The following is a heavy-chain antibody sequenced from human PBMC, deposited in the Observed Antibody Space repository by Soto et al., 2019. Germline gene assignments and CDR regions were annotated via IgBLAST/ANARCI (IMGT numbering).Heavy chain of an antibody. V-gene: IGHV3-48*03. D-gene: IGHD2-21*02. CDR1: GLTFGSYE. CDR3: ARKFIEVVTAAPGQFDP. CDR2: ISSSGSTI. Sequence: GWPLRLSCEASGLTFGSYELNWVRQGPGKGLEWVSYISSSGSTIYYADSVKGRFTISRDNDDNSLFLQMNSLRAEDTAMYFCARKFIEVVTAAPGQFDPWGQGTMVPVSS. J-gene: IGHJ5*02.